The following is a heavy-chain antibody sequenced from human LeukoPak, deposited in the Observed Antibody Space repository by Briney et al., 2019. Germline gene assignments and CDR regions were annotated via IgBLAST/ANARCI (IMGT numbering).Heavy chain of an antibody. CDR2: MYYSGST. D-gene: IGHD3-22*01. Sequence: PSETLSLTCTVSGGSIGSSSYYWGWIRQPPGKGLEWIGSMYYSGSTYYSPSLKSRVTISGDTSKSQFSLKLGSVTAADTPVYYCARYYYDSSGYYYLDYWGQGTLVTVSS. J-gene: IGHJ4*02. V-gene: IGHV4-39*01. CDR3: ARYYYDSSGYYYLDY. CDR1: GGSIGSSSYY.